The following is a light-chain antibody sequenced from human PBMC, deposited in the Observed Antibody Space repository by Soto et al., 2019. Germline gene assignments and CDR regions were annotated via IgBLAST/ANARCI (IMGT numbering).Light chain of an antibody. CDR3: QQYNNGLTLT. V-gene: IGKV3-15*01. J-gene: IGKJ4*01. CDR1: QSVDSN. Sequence: EIVMTQSPATLSVSPGERATLSCRASQSVDSNLAWYQQKPGQAPRLLLYGASTRATGVPARFRGSGSGTDFTLTISSLQSEDFAVYYCQQYNNGLTLTFGGGTKVDIK. CDR2: GAS.